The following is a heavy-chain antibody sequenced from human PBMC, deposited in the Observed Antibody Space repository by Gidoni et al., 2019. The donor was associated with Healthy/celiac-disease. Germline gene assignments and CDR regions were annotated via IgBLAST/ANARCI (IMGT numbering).Heavy chain of an antibody. Sequence: EVQLLESGGGLVQPGGSLRLSCSASGFTFSSYAMSWVRQAPGKGREWVSAISGSGGSTYYADSVKGRFTISRDNSKNTLYLQMNSLRAEDTAVYYCAKGARGASREWLRSVWYYFDYWGQGTLVTVSS. J-gene: IGHJ4*02. CDR1: GFTFSSYA. CDR3: AKGARGASREWLRSVWYYFDY. V-gene: IGHV3-23*01. D-gene: IGHD5-12*01. CDR2: ISGSGGST.